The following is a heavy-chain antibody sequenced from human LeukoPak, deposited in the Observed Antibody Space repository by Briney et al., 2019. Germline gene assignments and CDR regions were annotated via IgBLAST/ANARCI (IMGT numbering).Heavy chain of an antibody. CDR3: ARDETIAARPSNWFDP. CDR2: INPNSGGT. Sequence: VASVKVSCKASGGTFSSYAISWVRQAPGQGLEWMGRINPNSGGTNYAQKFQGRVTMTRDTSTSTVYMELSSLRSEDTAVYYCARDETIAARPSNWFDPWGQGTLVTVSS. D-gene: IGHD6-6*01. V-gene: IGHV1-2*06. CDR1: GGTFSSYA. J-gene: IGHJ5*02.